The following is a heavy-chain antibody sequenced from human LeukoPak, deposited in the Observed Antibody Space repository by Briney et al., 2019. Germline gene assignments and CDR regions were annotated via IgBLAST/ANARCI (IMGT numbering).Heavy chain of an antibody. V-gene: IGHV4-59*01. CDR3: ARGGWYPESFQH. Sequence: PSDTLVLTCTLPGGSISSYDWNWTRQPPGKGLNWIGYIYYSGRTNYNRSHKSRVTISVDTSKNQFSLKLSSVTAADTAVYYCARGGWYPESFQHWGRGALVSVSS. CDR2: IYYSGRT. D-gene: IGHD6-19*01. CDR1: GGSISSYD. J-gene: IGHJ1*01.